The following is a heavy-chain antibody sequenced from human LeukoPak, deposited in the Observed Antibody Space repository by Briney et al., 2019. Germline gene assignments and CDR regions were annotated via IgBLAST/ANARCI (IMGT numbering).Heavy chain of an antibody. CDR2: ISSSSSYI. D-gene: IGHD2-2*01. J-gene: IGHJ4*02. CDR3: ARDALPYCSSTSCYGRRYYFDY. V-gene: IGHV3-21*01. CDR1: GFTFSSYS. Sequence: GGSLRLSCAASGFTFSSYSMNWVRQAPGKGLEWVSSISSSSSYIYYADSVKGRFTISRDNAKNSLYLQMNSLRAEDTAVYYCARDALPYCSSTSCYGRRYYFDYWGQGTLVTVSS.